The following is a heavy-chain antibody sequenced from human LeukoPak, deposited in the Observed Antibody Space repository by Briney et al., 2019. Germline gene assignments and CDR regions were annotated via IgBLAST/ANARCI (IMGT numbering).Heavy chain of an antibody. V-gene: IGHV4-34*01. D-gene: IGHD2-15*01. CDR2: INHSGST. CDR1: GGSFSGYY. J-gene: IGHJ6*02. CDR3: ARPSWSEGGMDV. Sequence: SETLSLTCAVYGGSFSGYYWSWIRQPPGKGLEWIGEINHSGSTNYNPSLKSRVTISVDTSKNQFSLKLSSVTAADTAVYYCARPSWSEGGMDVWGQGTTVTVSS.